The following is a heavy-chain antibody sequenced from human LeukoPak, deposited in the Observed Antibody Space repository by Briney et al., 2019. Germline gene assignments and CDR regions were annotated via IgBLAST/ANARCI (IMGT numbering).Heavy chain of an antibody. CDR3: ARRNAMDV. J-gene: IGHJ6*02. CDR2: INRDGSER. Sequence: GGSLRLSCAASGFTLSNYWMTWVRQAPGKGLEWVANINRDGSERYYVDSVKCRFTISRDDAKSSLYLQMNSLRAEDTAVYYCARRNAMDVWGQGTTVIVFS. CDR1: GFTLSNYW. V-gene: IGHV3-7*03.